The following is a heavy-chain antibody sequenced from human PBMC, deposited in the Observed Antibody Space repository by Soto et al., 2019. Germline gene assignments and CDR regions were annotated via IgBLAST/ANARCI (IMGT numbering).Heavy chain of an antibody. CDR3: SPSLDY. CDR2: INQDGTEK. J-gene: IGHJ4*02. Sequence: PGGSLRLSCAASGFTFSDYWMDWVRQAPGKGLEWVANINQDGTEKHYVDSVKGRFTISRDNAKNSLYLQMSSLTAEDSALYYCSPSLDYWGQGNLVTVSS. V-gene: IGHV3-7*01. CDR1: GFTFSDYW.